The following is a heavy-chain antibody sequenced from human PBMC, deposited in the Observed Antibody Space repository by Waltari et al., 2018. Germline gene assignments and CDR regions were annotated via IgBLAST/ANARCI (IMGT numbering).Heavy chain of an antibody. CDR3: ARGMITFGGVIVRGFDY. D-gene: IGHD3-16*02. J-gene: IGHJ4*02. CDR2: INAGNGNT. V-gene: IGHV1-3*01. Sequence: QVQLVQSGAEVKKHGASVKVSCKASGYTFTSYAMHWLRQAPGQRLEWMGWINAGNGNTKYSKKFQGRVTITRDTSASTAYMELSSLRSEDTAVYYCARGMITFGGVIVRGFDYWGQGTLVTVSS. CDR1: GYTFTSYA.